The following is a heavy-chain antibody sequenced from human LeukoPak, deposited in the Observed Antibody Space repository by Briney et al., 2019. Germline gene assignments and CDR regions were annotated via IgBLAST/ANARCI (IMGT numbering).Heavy chain of an antibody. CDR3: ASQKTSGWPIDY. CDR2: IIPIFGTA. Sequence: SVKVSCKASGGTFSSYAISWVRQAPGQGLEWMGGIIPIFGTANYAQKFQGRVTITADESTSTACMELSSLRSEDTAVYYCASQKTSGWPIDYWGQGTLVTVSS. V-gene: IGHV1-69*13. CDR1: GGTFSSYA. J-gene: IGHJ4*02. D-gene: IGHD6-19*01.